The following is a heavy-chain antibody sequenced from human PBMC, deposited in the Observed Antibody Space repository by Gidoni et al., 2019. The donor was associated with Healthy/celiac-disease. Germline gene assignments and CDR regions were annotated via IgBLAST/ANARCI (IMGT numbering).Heavy chain of an antibody. CDR2: INAGHGNT. CDR1: GYTFTSYA. V-gene: IGHV1-3*01. CDR3: ARGWFGESDPPDY. D-gene: IGHD3-10*01. Sequence: QVQLVQSGAEVKKPGASVKVSCKASGYTFTSYAMHWGRQAPGQRLEWRGWINAGHGNTKYSQKFQGRVTITRDTSASTAYMELSSLRSEDTAVYYCARGWFGESDPPDYWGQGTLVTVSS. J-gene: IGHJ4*02.